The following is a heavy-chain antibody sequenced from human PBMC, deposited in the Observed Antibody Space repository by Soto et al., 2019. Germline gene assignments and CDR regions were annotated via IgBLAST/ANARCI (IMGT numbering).Heavy chain of an antibody. CDR2: INPSGGST. V-gene: IGHV1-46*01. CDR1: GYTFTSYY. J-gene: IGHJ6*02. D-gene: IGHD6-6*01. Sequence: ASVKVSCKASGYTFTSYYMHWVRQAPGQGLEWMGIINPSGGSTSYAQKFQGRVTMTRDASTSTVYMELSSLRSEDTAVYYCAREGTSSSDRDYYYGMDVWGQGTTVTVSS. CDR3: AREGTSSSDRDYYYGMDV.